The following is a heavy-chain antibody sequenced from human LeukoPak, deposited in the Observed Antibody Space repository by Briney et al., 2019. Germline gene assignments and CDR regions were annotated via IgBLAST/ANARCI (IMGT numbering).Heavy chain of an antibody. Sequence: PGGSLRLSCAASGFTFSSYAMSWVRQAPGKGLEWVSAISGSGGSTYYADSVKGRFTISRDNSKNTLYLQMNSLRAEDTAVCYCAKGGYCSSTSCYGVDAFDIWGQGTMVTVS. D-gene: IGHD2-2*01. J-gene: IGHJ3*02. V-gene: IGHV3-23*01. CDR2: ISGSGGST. CDR1: GFTFSSYA. CDR3: AKGGYCSSTSCYGVDAFDI.